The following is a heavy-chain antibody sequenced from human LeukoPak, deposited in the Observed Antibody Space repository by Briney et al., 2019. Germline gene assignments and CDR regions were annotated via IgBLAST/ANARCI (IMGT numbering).Heavy chain of an antibody. J-gene: IGHJ3*02. Sequence: ASVKVSCKASGYTFTGYAMNWVRQAPGQGLEWMGWINTNTGNPTYAQGFTGRFVFSLDTSVSTAYLQISSLKAEDTAVYYCARDPNYYDEPDAFDIWGQGTMVTVSS. D-gene: IGHD3-22*01. CDR3: ARDPNYYDEPDAFDI. V-gene: IGHV7-4-1*02. CDR2: INTNTGNP. CDR1: GYTFTGYA.